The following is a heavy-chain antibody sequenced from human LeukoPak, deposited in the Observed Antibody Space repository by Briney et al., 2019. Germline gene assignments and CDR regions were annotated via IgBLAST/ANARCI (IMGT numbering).Heavy chain of an antibody. CDR3: ARETLTTSRWFDP. D-gene: IGHD4-17*01. J-gene: IGHJ5*02. CDR2: IYYSGST. CDR1: GGSISSGDYY. Sequence: PSQTLSLTCTVSGGSISSGDYYWSWIRQPPGKGLEWIGYIYYSGSTYYNPSLKSRVTISVDTSKNQFSLKLSSVTAADTAEYYCARETLTTSRWFDPWGQGTLVTVSS. V-gene: IGHV4-30-4*01.